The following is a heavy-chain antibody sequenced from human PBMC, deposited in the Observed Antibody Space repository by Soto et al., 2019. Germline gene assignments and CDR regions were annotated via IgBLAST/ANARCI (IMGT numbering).Heavy chain of an antibody. CDR1: GFTVSGNY. V-gene: IGHV3-53*01. Sequence: SGGSLRLSCEASGFTVSGNYMSWVRQAPGKGLECVSVLHSGGDTFYADSVKGRFTISRDKYKNTLYLQMNSLRAEDTAVYFCAGDQLKGPAWYFDLWGRGTLVTVSS. CDR3: AGDQLKGPAWYFDL. J-gene: IGHJ2*01. CDR2: LHSGGDT.